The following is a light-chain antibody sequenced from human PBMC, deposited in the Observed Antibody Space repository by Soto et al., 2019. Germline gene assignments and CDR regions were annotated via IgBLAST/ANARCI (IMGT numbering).Light chain of an antibody. CDR1: RSISRW. CDR3: QHET. Sequence: DIQMTQSPSTLSASVGDRVTITCRASRSISRWLAWYHQKPGKPPKLLIYDASTFASGVSSRFSGSGSGTECTLTTTGLEADYFEPYSWQHETFGQGTKVEIK. V-gene: IGKV1-5*01. CDR2: DAS. J-gene: IGKJ1*01.